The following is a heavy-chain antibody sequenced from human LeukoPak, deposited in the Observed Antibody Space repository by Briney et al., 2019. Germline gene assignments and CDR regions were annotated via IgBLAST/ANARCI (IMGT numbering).Heavy chain of an antibody. CDR2: IYYSGST. Sequence: PSETLSLTCTVSGGSISSYYWSWIRQPPGKGLEWIGYIYYSGSTNYNPSLKSRVTISVDTSKNQFSLKLSSVTAADTAVYYCAREGGKDYSDYWGQGTLVTVSS. D-gene: IGHD3-16*01. CDR3: AREGGKDYSDY. V-gene: IGHV4-59*01. CDR1: GGSISSYY. J-gene: IGHJ4*02.